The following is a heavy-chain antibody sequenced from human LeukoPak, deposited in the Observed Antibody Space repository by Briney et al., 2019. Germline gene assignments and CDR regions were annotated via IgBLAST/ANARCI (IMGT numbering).Heavy chain of an antibody. CDR2: ISSSSSYI. Sequence: GGSLRLSCAASGFTFSSYSMNWVRQAPGKGLEWVSSISSSSSYIYYADSVKGRFTISRDNAKNSLYLQMNSLRAEDTAVYYCARDRGHDSSGYYGYWGQGTPVTVSS. CDR1: GFTFSSYS. D-gene: IGHD3-22*01. CDR3: ARDRGHDSSGYYGY. V-gene: IGHV3-21*01. J-gene: IGHJ4*02.